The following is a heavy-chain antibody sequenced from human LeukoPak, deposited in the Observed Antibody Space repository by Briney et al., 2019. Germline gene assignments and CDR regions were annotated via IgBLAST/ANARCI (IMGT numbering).Heavy chain of an antibody. J-gene: IGHJ4*02. V-gene: IGHV3-7*01. CDR3: ARFGYSGWNLEY. CDR1: GFSFRDFW. CDR2: INQGGCVK. Sequence: GGSLRLSCAASGFSFRDFWMTWVRQAPGKGLEWVANINQGGCVKYYVDSVKGRFTISRDGAESSLYVQMNSLRDEDTAVYYCARFGYSGWNLEYWGQGTLVTVSS. D-gene: IGHD5-12*01.